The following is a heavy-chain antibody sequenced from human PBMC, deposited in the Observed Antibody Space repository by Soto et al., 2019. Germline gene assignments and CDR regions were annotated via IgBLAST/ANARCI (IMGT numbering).Heavy chain of an antibody. Sequence: GESLKISCKCSEYSFTNYWIAWVRQIPGKGLEWMGIIYPSDSDTRYTPSFQGQVTISADKSISTAYLQWSSLKASDTAMYYCARQYGGRCSSTSCYTDYWGQGTLVTVSS. CDR2: IYPSDSDT. D-gene: IGHD2-2*02. V-gene: IGHV5-51*01. CDR1: EYSFTNYW. J-gene: IGHJ4*02. CDR3: ARQYGGRCSSTSCYTDY.